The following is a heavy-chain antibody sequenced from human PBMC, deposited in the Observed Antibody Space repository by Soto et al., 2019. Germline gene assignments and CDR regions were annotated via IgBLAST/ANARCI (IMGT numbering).Heavy chain of an antibody. J-gene: IGHJ4*02. CDR2: VYYSGGA. V-gene: IGHV4-39*02. CDR3: IRVVEAATRHTDSDS. Sequence: SETLPLTIAVSGGSIDNSHSFWGCVRQPPGKGLEFIGSVYYSGGAYYSPSLKSRVTVSVYTSKNHVSLSVNSVTAADTAVYYRIRVVEAATRHTDSDSWGQGILVTVSS. D-gene: IGHD2-15*01. CDR1: GGSIDNSHSF.